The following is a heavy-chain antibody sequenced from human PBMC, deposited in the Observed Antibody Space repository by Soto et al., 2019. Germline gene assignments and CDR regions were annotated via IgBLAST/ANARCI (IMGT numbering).Heavy chain of an antibody. D-gene: IGHD5-18*01. Sequence: SVKVSCKASGGTFSSYAISWVRQAPGQGLEWMGGIIPIFGTANYAQKFQGRVTITADESTSTAYMELSSLRSEDTAVYYCASSRGYSYGYFDYWGQGTLVTVSS. CDR1: GGTFSSYA. CDR2: IIPIFGTA. J-gene: IGHJ4*02. CDR3: ASSRGYSYGYFDY. V-gene: IGHV1-69*13.